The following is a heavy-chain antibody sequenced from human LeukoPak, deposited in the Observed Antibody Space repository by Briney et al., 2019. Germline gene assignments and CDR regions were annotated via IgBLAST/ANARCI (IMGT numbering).Heavy chain of an antibody. D-gene: IGHD3-22*01. CDR3: AKSREYYYDSSGYYPFDY. CDR2: ISGSGGST. Sequence: GGSLRLSCAASGFTFSSYAMSWVRQAPGKGLEWVSPISGSGGSTYYADYVKGRFTISRDNSKNTLYLQMNSLRAEDTAVYYCAKSREYYYDSSGYYPFDYWGQGTLVTVSS. V-gene: IGHV3-23*01. CDR1: GFTFSSYA. J-gene: IGHJ4*02.